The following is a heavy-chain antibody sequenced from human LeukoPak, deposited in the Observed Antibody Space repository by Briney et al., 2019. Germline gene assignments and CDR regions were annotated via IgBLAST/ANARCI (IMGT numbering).Heavy chain of an antibody. CDR1: GITFSSYG. Sequence: PGGTLRLSCAASGITFSSYGMSWVRQAPGKGLEWVSSISSTGGTTYYADSVKGRFTISRDNSKNTLYLQMNSLRAEDTAVYYCARGEYELPLLYWGQGTLVTVSS. J-gene: IGHJ4*02. V-gene: IGHV3-23*01. CDR2: ISSTGGTT. CDR3: ARGEYELPLLY. D-gene: IGHD2-15*01.